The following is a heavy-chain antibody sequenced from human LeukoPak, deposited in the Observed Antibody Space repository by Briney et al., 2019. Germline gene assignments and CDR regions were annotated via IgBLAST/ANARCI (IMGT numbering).Heavy chain of an antibody. CDR3: ARGPQQLVPFDY. J-gene: IGHJ4*02. V-gene: IGHV3-30*02. CDR2: IRYDGSKK. Sequence: GGSLRLSCAASGFIFSSYGMHWVRQAPGKGLEWVAFIRYDGSKKYYADSVKGRFTISRDNAKNSLYLQMNSLRAEDTAVYYCARGPQQLVPFDYWGQGTLVTVSS. CDR1: GFIFSSYG. D-gene: IGHD6-13*01.